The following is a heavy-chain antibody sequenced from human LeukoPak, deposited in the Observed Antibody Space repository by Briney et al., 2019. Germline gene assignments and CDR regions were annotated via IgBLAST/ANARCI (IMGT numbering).Heavy chain of an antibody. CDR2: INPNSGGT. V-gene: IGHV1-2*02. Sequence: ASVKVSCKASGYTFTGYYMHWVRQAPGQGLEWMGWINPNSGGTNYAQKFQGRVTMTRDTSISTAYMELSSLRSEDTAVYYCAASTYSSGWGDAFDIWGQGTMVTVSS. CDR1: GYTFTGYY. D-gene: IGHD6-19*01. J-gene: IGHJ3*02. CDR3: AASTYSSGWGDAFDI.